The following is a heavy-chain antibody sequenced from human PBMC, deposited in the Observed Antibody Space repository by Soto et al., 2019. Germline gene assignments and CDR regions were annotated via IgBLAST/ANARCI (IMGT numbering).Heavy chain of an antibody. Sequence: EVQLVESGGVVVQPGGSLRLSCAASGFTFDDYTMHWVRQAPGKGLEWVSLISWDGGSTYYADSVKGRFTISRDNSKNSLYLQMNSLRTEDTALYYCAKDIKVWFGELLPLGGMDVWGQGTTVTVSS. J-gene: IGHJ6*02. D-gene: IGHD3-10*01. CDR2: ISWDGGST. V-gene: IGHV3-43*01. CDR3: AKDIKVWFGELLPLGGMDV. CDR1: GFTFDDYT.